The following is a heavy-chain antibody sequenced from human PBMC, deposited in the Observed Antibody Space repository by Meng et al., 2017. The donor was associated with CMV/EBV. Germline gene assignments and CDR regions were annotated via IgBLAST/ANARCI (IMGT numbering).Heavy chain of an antibody. V-gene: IGHV3-66*01. CDR2: IYSGGST. J-gene: IGHJ4*02. CDR3: AREGDGYDKTPY. D-gene: IGHD5-24*01. CDR1: GFTVSSNY. Sequence: AQLVGFGGGLGPPGGSLRLAGAGPGFTVSSNYMSLVRQAPGKGLEWVSVIYSGGSTYYADSVKGRFTISRDNSKNTLYLQMNSLRAEDTAVYYCAREGDGYDKTPYWGQGTLVTVSS.